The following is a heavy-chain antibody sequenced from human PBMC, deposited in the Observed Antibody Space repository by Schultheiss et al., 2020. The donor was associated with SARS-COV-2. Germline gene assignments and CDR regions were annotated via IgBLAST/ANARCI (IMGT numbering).Heavy chain of an antibody. CDR2: IYYSGST. CDR1: GGSISSGGYY. CDR3: ARSDYDFWSGYYVYFDY. D-gene: IGHD3-3*01. J-gene: IGHJ4*02. V-gene: IGHV4-61*08. Sequence: SETLSLTCTVSGGSISSGGYYWSWIRQHPGKGLEWIGYIYYSGSTNYNPSLKSRVTISVDTSKNQFSLKLSSVTAADTAVYYCARSDYDFWSGYYVYFDYWGQGTLVTVSS.